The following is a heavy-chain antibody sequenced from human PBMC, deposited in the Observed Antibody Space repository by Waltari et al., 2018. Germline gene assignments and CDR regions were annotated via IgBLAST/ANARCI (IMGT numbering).Heavy chain of an antibody. CDR2: INSDGSDT. CDR1: GFTFSRYW. V-gene: IGHV3-74*01. D-gene: IGHD6-13*01. CDR3: ARMARKTYSSPVAGRDYYYGMDV. J-gene: IGHJ6*02. Sequence: EEQLVESGGGLIQPGESLRVSCAVSGFTFSRYWMNWVRQGPGKGLVWVARINSDGSDTSDADSVKGRFTISRDNAKNTVYLQMKSRRVEDTAVYYCARMARKTYSSPVAGRDYYYGMDVWGLGTTVTVSS.